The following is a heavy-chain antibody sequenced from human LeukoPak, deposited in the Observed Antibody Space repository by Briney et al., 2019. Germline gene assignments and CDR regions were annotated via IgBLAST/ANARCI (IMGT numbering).Heavy chain of an antibody. CDR2: ISSSSSYI. CDR3: ARDPRSDIVVVVAATLFDY. J-gene: IGHJ4*02. CDR1: GXTFSSYS. D-gene: IGHD2-15*01. V-gene: IGHV3-21*04. Sequence: GGSLRLSCAASGXTFSSYSMNWVRQAPGKGLEWVSSISSSSSYIYYADSVKGRFTISRDNAKNSLYLQMDSLRAEDTAVYYCARDPRSDIVVVVAATLFDYWGQGTLVTVSS.